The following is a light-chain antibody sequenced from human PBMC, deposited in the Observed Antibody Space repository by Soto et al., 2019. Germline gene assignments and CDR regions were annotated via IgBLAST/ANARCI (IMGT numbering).Light chain of an antibody. Sequence: IVLTKSPRTLPLSPGEIATLSCSGSQSVSPNLAWYQQKPGQAPRLLIYAASTRATGIPARFSGSGSGTAFTLTTSSLQSADFSVYYCQQYNNWHPWTFGQGTKVDIK. CDR3: QQYNNWHPWT. J-gene: IGKJ1*01. CDR1: QSVSPN. V-gene: IGKV3-15*01. CDR2: AAS.